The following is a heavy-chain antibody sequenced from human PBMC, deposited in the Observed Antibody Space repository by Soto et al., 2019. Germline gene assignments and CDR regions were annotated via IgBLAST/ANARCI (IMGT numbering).Heavy chain of an antibody. V-gene: IGHV4-4*02. Sequence: QVQLQESGPGLVKPSGTLSLTCAVSGDSISSSNWWSWVRQPPGKGLEWIGEIYHSGSTNYNPALKRRVTISVDKSKNQFSLKLSSVTAADTAVYYCASVRGGYYYAMDVWGQGTTVTVSS. J-gene: IGHJ6*02. D-gene: IGHD3-10*02. CDR2: IYHSGST. CDR3: ASVRGGYYYAMDV. CDR1: GDSISSSNW.